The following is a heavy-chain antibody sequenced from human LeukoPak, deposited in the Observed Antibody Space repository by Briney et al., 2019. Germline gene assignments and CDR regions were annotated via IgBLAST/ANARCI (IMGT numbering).Heavy chain of an antibody. Sequence: GGSLRLSCAAAGFTFKNYAMSWVRQAPGKGLEWVSTISDSGGGTYHADSVKGRFTISRDNSKNTLYLQMNSLRAEDMAVYYCARGGQSKYDSSGYLNYFDYWGQGTLVTVSS. V-gene: IGHV3-23*01. CDR1: GFTFKNYA. D-gene: IGHD3-22*01. J-gene: IGHJ4*02. CDR3: ARGGQSKYDSSGYLNYFDY. CDR2: ISDSGGGT.